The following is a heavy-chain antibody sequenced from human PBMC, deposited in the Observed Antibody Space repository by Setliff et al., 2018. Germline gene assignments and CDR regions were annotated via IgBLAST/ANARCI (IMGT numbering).Heavy chain of an antibody. D-gene: IGHD3-3*01. V-gene: IGHV3-53*01. J-gene: IGHJ4*02. Sequence: GSLRLSCEVSGFIVSNNEMSWVRQAPGKGLEWVSVTYSDGRTNYADSVKGRFTISRDNSKNTIDLQVNNLRAEDTAVYYCVKVSGRFDAGFDSWGQGTLVTVSS. CDR2: TYSDGRT. CDR3: VKVSGRFDAGFDS. CDR1: GFIVSNNE.